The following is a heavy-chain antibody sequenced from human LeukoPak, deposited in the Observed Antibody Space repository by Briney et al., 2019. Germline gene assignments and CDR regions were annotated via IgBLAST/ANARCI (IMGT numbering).Heavy chain of an antibody. CDR3: AREDWNDVFDY. V-gene: IGHV3-7*01. CDR1: GFTFSSYG. J-gene: IGHJ4*02. Sequence: GGSLRLSCAASGFTFSSYGMHWVRQAPGKGLEWVANIKQDGSEKYYVDSVKGRFTISRDNAKNSLYLQMNSLRAEDTAVYYCAREDWNDVFDYWGQGTLVTVSS. D-gene: IGHD1-1*01. CDR2: IKQDGSEK.